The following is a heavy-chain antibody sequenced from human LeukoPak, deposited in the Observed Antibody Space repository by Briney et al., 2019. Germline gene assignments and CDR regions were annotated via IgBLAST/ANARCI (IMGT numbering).Heavy chain of an antibody. V-gene: IGHV4-61*05. D-gene: IGHD3-22*01. CDR1: GASISSTSYC. J-gene: IGHJ4*02. CDR3: ARARPYYYDSSGYYLLFDY. Sequence: SETLSLTCTVSGASISSTSYCWGWIRQPAGKGLEWIGHIHTSGSTNYNPSLKSRVTISVDKSKNQFSLKLSSVTAADTAVYYCARARPYYYDSSGYYLLFDYWGQGTLVTVSS. CDR2: IHTSGST.